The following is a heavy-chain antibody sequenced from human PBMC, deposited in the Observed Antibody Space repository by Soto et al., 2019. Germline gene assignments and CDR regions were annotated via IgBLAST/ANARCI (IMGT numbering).Heavy chain of an antibody. Sequence: GGSLRLSCAASGFTFSSYAMHWVRQAPGKGLEWVAVISYDGSNKYYADSVKGRFAISRDNSKNTLYLQMNSLRAEDTAVYYCARDSRNCISTSCYDESYYYYGMDVWGQGTTVTVSS. V-gene: IGHV3-30*09. CDR2: ISYDGSNK. J-gene: IGHJ6*02. D-gene: IGHD2-2*01. CDR3: ARDSRNCISTSCYDESYYYYGMDV. CDR1: GFTFSSYA.